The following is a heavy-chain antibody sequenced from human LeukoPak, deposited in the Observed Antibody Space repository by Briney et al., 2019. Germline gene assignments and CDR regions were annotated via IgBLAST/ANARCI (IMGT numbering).Heavy chain of an antibody. V-gene: IGHV1-24*01. CDR2: FDPEDGET. J-gene: IGHJ4*02. CDR3: ATSSAYYYDSSGYFH. CDR1: GYTLTELS. Sequence: GASVKVSCKVSGYTLTELSMHWVRQAPGKGLEWMGGFDPEDGETIYAQKVQGRVTMTEDTSTDTAYMELSRLRSEDTAVYYCATSSAYYYDSSGYFHWGQGTLVTVSS. D-gene: IGHD3-22*01.